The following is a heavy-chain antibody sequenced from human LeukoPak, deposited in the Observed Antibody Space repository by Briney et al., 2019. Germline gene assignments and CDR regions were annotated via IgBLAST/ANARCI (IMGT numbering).Heavy chain of an antibody. D-gene: IGHD4/OR15-4a*01. J-gene: IGHJ4*02. CDR2: MRSKTYGGTT. CDR3: ARVDYGGAPRRNY. CDR1: GYTFGDYA. Sequence: GGSLRLSCTASGYTFGDYALRWLRQAPGKGLEWVSCMRSKTYGGTTHYAVSVQGRFNISRDDSKGIAFLLMNSLKIEDTAVYYCARVDYGGAPRRNYWGQGTLVTVSS. V-gene: IGHV3-49*03.